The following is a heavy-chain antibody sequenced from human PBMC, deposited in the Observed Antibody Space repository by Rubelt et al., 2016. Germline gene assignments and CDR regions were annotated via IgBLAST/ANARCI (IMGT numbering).Heavy chain of an antibody. D-gene: IGHD6-13*01. Sequence: GFTLNNYWMHWVRQAPGKGLEWVAVISYDGGTQYYADSVKGRLTISRDTAKNTLFLQMNSLREEDTAVYYCARERGSSSSFDYWGQGTLVTVSS. J-gene: IGHJ4*02. CDR3: ARERGSSSSFDY. CDR2: ISYDGGTQ. CDR1: GFTLNNYW. V-gene: IGHV3-30*19.